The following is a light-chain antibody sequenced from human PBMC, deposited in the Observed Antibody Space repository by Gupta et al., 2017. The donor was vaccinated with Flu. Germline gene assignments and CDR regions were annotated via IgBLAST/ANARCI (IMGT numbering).Light chain of an antibody. CDR1: SLRSYY. CDR3: NSRDSSGNHLGV. Sequence: SELTQDPAVSVALGQTVRITCQGGSLRSYYASCYQQKPGQAPVLVIYGKNNRPSGIPDRFSGSSSGNTASLTITGAQAEDEADYYCNSRDSSGNHLGVFGGGTKLTVL. CDR2: GKN. V-gene: IGLV3-19*01. J-gene: IGLJ3*02.